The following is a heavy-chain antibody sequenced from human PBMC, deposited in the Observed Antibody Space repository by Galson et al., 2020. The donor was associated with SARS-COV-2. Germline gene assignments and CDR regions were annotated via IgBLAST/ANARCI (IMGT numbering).Heavy chain of an antibody. CDR3: ARGTGDWGLGYADY. CDR1: GYTLTNHA. D-gene: IGHD7-27*01. V-gene: IGHV7-4-1*02. CDR2: INTNNGHP. J-gene: IGHJ4*02. Sequence: ASVKVSCKASGYTLTNHAMNWVRQAPGQGLEWMGWINTNNGHPTYVRGFTGRVVFSMDSSVNTAYLQITFLESEGAAVYYCARGTGDWGLGYADYWGQGTLCNVSS.